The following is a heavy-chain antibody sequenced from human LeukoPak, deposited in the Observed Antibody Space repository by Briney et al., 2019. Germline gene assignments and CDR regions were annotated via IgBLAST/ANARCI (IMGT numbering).Heavy chain of an antibody. CDR1: GYTFTGYY. J-gene: IGHJ4*02. CDR3: ARERYCSSTSCYNEIDY. Sequence: GASVKVSCKASGYTFTGYYMHWVRQAPGQGLEWMGWINPNSGGTNYAKKFQGRVTMTRDTSISTAYMELSRLRSDDTAVYYCARERYCSSTSCYNEIDYWGQGTLVTVSS. D-gene: IGHD2-2*02. V-gene: IGHV1-2*02. CDR2: INPNSGGT.